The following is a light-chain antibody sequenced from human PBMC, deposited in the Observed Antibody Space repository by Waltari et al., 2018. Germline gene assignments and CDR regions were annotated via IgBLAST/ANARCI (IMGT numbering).Light chain of an antibody. CDR3: QQYVSLPAT. V-gene: IGKV3-20*01. CDR1: QSISRP. J-gene: IGKJ1*01. Sequence: ERATLSCRASQSISRPLAWYQQKPGQAPRLLIYDASTRATGIPDRFSGSGSGTDFSLTINRLEPEDSAVYYCQQYVSLPATFGQGTKVEIK. CDR2: DAS.